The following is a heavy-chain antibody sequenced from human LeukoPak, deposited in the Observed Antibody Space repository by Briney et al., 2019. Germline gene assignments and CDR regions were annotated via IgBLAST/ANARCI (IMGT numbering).Heavy chain of an antibody. CDR3: ARGPPQRVRINYYYYMDV. D-gene: IGHD1-1*01. CDR2: IKQDGSEK. Sequence: GGSLRLSCAASGFTFSSYWMSWVRQAPGKGLEWVANIKQDGSEKYYVDSVKGRFTISRDNAKNSLYLQMNSLRAEDTAVYYCARGPPQRVRINYYYYMDVWGKGTTVTVSS. J-gene: IGHJ6*03. V-gene: IGHV3-7*01. CDR1: GFTFSSYW.